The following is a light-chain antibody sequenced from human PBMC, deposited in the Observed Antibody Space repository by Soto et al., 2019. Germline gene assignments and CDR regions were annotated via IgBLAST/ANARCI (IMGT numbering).Light chain of an antibody. CDR1: QSISSY. Sequence: DIQMTQSPSSLSASVGDRDTITCRASQSISSYLNWYQQKPGKAPKLLIYAASSLQSGVPSRFSGSGSGTEFTLTISSLQPEDFATYYCQQSYSTPHTFGQGTKLQIK. V-gene: IGKV1-39*01. J-gene: IGKJ2*01. CDR2: AAS. CDR3: QQSYSTPHT.